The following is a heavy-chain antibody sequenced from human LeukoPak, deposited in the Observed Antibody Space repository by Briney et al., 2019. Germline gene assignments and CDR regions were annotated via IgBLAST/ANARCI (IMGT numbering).Heavy chain of an antibody. CDR2: INPKGGGT. Sequence: ASLKVSCKASGYTFTDYYIHWVRQAPGQGLEWVGWINPKGGGTNYPQKFYTRVTMASDTSITTAYMELSRLRSDDTAVFYCARSPHILTGENFDFWGQGTLVTVSS. J-gene: IGHJ4*02. CDR1: GYTFTDYY. CDR3: ARSPHILTGENFDF. D-gene: IGHD3-9*01. V-gene: IGHV1-2*02.